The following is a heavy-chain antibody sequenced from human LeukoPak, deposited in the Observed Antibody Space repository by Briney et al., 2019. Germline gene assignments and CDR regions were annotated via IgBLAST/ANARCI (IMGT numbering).Heavy chain of an antibody. CDR2: ISSSSSYI. V-gene: IGHV3-21*01. D-gene: IGHD3-9*01. CDR3: ARDGQYYDILGYYYYMDV. J-gene: IGHJ6*03. Sequence: KTGGSLRLSCAASGFTFSSYSMNWVRQAPGKGLEWVSSISSSSSYIYYADSVKGRFTISRDNAKNSLYLQMNSLRAEDTAVYYCARDGQYYDILGYYYYMDVWGKGTTVTISS. CDR1: GFTFSSYS.